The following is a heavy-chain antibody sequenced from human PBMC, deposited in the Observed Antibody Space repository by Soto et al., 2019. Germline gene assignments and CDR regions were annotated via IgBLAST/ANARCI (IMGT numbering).Heavy chain of an antibody. CDR1: GGSFSGHF. D-gene: IGHD3-3*01. CDR3: AGWAVGIMIFGVPKDY. V-gene: IGHV4-34*01. J-gene: IGHJ4*02. CDR2: INHSGSA. Sequence: SETLSLTCVVYGGSFSGHFWSWIRQPPGKGLEGIGEINHSGSANYNPSLKSRVTISVDTSKNQFSLKLTSVTAADTAVYYCAGWAVGIMIFGVPKDYWSQGTQVTVSS.